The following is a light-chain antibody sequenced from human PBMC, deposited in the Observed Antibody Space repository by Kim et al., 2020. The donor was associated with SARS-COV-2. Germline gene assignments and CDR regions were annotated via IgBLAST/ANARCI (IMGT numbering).Light chain of an antibody. CDR3: ASWDDSLNGVV. CDR1: SSNGGRNA. Sequence: GHGVTVSLSGSSSNGGRNAVNCYRQLPGTAPKLLVLGNNQRPTGVPDRFAGSKSCNSATLAIIGLQAEDEADYDCASWDDSLNGVVFGGGTQLTVL. V-gene: IGLV1-44*01. CDR2: GNN. J-gene: IGLJ2*01.